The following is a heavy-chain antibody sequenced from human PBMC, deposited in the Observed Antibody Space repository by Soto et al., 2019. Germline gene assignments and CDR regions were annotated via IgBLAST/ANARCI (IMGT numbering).Heavy chain of an antibody. V-gene: IGHV3-43*01. D-gene: IGHD6-13*01. Sequence: GGSLRLSCAASGFTFDDYTMHWVRQAPGKGLEWVSLISWDGGSTYYADSVKGRFTISRDNSKNSLYLQMNSLRTEDTALYYCARQAAAGSYWYFDLWGRGTLVTVSS. CDR2: ISWDGGST. CDR1: GFTFDDYT. J-gene: IGHJ2*01. CDR3: ARQAAAGSYWYFDL.